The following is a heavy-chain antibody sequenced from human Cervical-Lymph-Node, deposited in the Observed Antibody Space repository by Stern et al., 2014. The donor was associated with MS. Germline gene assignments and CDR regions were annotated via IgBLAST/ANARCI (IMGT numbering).Heavy chain of an antibody. D-gene: IGHD2-2*01. CDR2: ISSNGGST. CDR3: AKISRTNFDMFFDC. V-gene: IGHV3-23*04. CDR1: GFTFSSYV. J-gene: IGHJ4*02. Sequence: EVQLEESGGGLVQPGGSLRLSCAASGFTFSSYVMSWVRQAPGKGLEWVSTISSNGGSTYYADSVKGRFTISRDNSKSALFLQMNSLRAEDTALYYCAKISRTNFDMFFDCWGQGTLVTVSS.